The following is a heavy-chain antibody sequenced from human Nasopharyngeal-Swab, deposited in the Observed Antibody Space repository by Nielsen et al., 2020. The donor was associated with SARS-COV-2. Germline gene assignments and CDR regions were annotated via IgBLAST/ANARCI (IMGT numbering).Heavy chain of an antibody. D-gene: IGHD2-2*01. CDR2: VDSSGST. CDR3: GRGACSITTCYENVDV. J-gene: IGHJ6*02. V-gene: IGHV4-59*13. Sequence: SETLSLTCTVSGGSISSYYWSWIRQPPGKGLEWIGCVDSSGSTNYKPSLKGRVTISVDTSKNQFSLNLSSVTAADTAVYYCGRGACSITTCYENVDVWGQGTTVTVSS. CDR1: GGSISSYY.